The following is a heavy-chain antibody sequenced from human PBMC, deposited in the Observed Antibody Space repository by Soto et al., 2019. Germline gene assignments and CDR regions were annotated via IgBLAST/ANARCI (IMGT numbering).Heavy chain of an antibody. CDR2: IYYSGST. CDR3: ARTLDSRGYYFDY. Sequence: PSETLSLTCTVSGGSISSGDYYWSWIRQPPGKGLEWIGYIYYSGSTYYNQSLKSRVTISVDTSKNQFSLKLSSVTAADTAVYYCARTLDSRGYYFDYWGQGTLVTVSS. D-gene: IGHD3-22*01. CDR1: GGSISSGDYY. J-gene: IGHJ4*02. V-gene: IGHV4-30-4*01.